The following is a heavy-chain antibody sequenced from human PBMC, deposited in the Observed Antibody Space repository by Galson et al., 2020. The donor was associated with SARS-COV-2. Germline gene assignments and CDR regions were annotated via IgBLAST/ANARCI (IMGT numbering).Heavy chain of an antibody. CDR3: ARGRTIAARDSGFDY. Sequence: KIGESLKISCKGSGYSFTSYWIGWVRQMPGKGLKWMGIIYPGDSDTRYSPSFQGQVTISADKSISTAYLQWSSLKASDTAMYYCARGRTIAARDSGFDYWGQGTLVTVSS. D-gene: IGHD6-13*01. CDR2: IYPGDSDT. V-gene: IGHV5-51*01. CDR1: GYSFTSYW. J-gene: IGHJ4*02.